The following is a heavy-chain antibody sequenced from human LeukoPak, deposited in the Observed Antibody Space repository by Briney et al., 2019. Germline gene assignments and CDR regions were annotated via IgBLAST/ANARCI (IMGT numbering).Heavy chain of an antibody. CDR2: IYHSGST. Sequence: ASETLSLTCTVSGYSISSGYYWGWIRQPPGKGLEWIGSIYHSGSTYYNPSLKSRVTISVDTSKNQFSLKLSSVTAADTAVYYCARDGGSSFGFDPWGQGTLVTVSP. D-gene: IGHD6-13*01. CDR1: GYSISSGYY. CDR3: ARDGGSSFGFDP. J-gene: IGHJ5*02. V-gene: IGHV4-38-2*02.